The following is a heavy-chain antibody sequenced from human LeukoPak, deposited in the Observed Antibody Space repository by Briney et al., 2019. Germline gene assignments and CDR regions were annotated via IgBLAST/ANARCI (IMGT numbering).Heavy chain of an antibody. J-gene: IGHJ5*02. CDR2: IHPHGTT. D-gene: IGHD3-16*01. Sequence: SETLPLTCGVYGGSLSGYYLNWIRQSPGKGLEWIGEIHPHGTTFYSPSLKSRVTISLDTSKNQFSLNLLSVTAADTAVYFCSRGTDLYKGGNHWGQGTLVTVSS. CDR3: SRGTDLYKGGNH. CDR1: GGSLSGYY. V-gene: IGHV4-34*01.